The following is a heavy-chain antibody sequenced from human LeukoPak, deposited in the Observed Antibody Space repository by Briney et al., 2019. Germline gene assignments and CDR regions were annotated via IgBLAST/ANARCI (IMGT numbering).Heavy chain of an antibody. CDR1: GFTFSSYS. D-gene: IGHD3-10*01. V-gene: IGHV3-23*01. CDR3: ANWGYGSGRRSRFDY. J-gene: IGHJ4*02. CDR2: ISVSGGTT. Sequence: GGSLRLSCAASGFTFSSYSMNWVRQAPGKGLEWVSGISVSGGTTYYADSVKGRFTISRDNSKNTLYLQMSSLRAEDTAVYYCANWGYGSGRRSRFDYWGQGTLVTVSS.